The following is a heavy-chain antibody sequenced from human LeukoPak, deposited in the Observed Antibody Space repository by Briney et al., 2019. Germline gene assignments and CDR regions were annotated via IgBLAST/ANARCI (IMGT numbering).Heavy chain of an antibody. CDR3: ARDLSVNAFDL. V-gene: IGHV4-59*02. J-gene: IGHJ3*01. D-gene: IGHD2/OR15-2a*01. Sequence: SETLSLTCTVSGASVRSDHWNWIRQPPGKGLGWIAYMHGSGSPNYNPSLASRLTLSVDATENLLSLKLTSVTAADTAVYFCARDLSVNAFDLWGQGTLVTVSS. CDR2: MHGSGSP. CDR1: GASVRSDH.